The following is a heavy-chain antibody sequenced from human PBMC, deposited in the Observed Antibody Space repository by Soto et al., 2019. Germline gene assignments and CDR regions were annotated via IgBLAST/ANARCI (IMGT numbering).Heavy chain of an antibody. D-gene: IGHD3-10*02. Sequence: SETLSLTCTVSGGSIDSYYWSWVRQPAGRGLEWIGRIYVSGIIDYNPSLKSRVTMSADTSKNQLSLNLKSVTAADTAVYYCARAAKFGDLYYWGQGTPVTVS. J-gene: IGHJ4*02. CDR2: IYVSGII. CDR3: ARAAKFGDLYY. V-gene: IGHV4-4*07. CDR1: GGSIDSYY.